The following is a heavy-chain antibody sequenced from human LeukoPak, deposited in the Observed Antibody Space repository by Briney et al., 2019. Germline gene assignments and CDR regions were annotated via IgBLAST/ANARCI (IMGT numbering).Heavy chain of an antibody. Sequence: SETLSLTCAVSGGSISSSSYYWGWIRQPPGKGLEWIGSIYYSGSTYYNPSLKSRVTISVDTSKNQFSLKLSSVTAADTAVYYCARCSGGYYGYFRNWFDPWGQGTLVTVSS. CDR1: GGSISSSSYY. J-gene: IGHJ5*02. CDR2: IYYSGST. V-gene: IGHV4-39*01. D-gene: IGHD3-10*02. CDR3: ARCSGGYYGYFRNWFDP.